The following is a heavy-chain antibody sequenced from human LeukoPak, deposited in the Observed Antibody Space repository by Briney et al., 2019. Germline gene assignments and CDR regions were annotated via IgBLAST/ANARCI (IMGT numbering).Heavy chain of an antibody. J-gene: IGHJ4*02. CDR3: IRVGATTGFDY. CDR2: IRSNSYNYAP. CDR1: GFTFSGSA. D-gene: IGHD1-26*01. V-gene: IGHV3-73*01. Sequence: GGSLRLSCAASGFTFSGSAVHWVRQASGKGLEWIGHIRSNSYNYAPAYAASVRRRFNFSRDDSENTAYLLMNSLKTEDTAVYYCIRVGATTGFDYWGQGTLVTVSS.